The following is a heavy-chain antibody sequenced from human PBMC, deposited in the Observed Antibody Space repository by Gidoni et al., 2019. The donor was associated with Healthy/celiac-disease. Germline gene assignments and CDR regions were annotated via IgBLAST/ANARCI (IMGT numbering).Heavy chain of an antibody. D-gene: IGHD3-9*01. CDR1: GFTFSSYS. V-gene: IGHV3-21*01. Sequence: EVQLVESGGGLVKPGGSLRLSCPASGFTFSSYSMNWVRQAPGKGLEWVSSISSSRSYIYYADSVKGRFTISRDNAKNSLYLQMNSLRAENTAVYYCARGSSHYDILTGYDYWGQGTLVTVSS. CDR3: ARGSSHYDILTGYDY. CDR2: ISSSRSYI. J-gene: IGHJ4*02.